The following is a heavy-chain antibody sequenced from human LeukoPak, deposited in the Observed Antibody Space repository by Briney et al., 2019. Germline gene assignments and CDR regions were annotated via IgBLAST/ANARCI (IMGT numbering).Heavy chain of an antibody. D-gene: IGHD3-22*01. CDR2: INPNSGGT. Sequence: GASVKVSCKASGYTFTGYYMHWVRQAPGRGLEWMGRINPNSGGTNYAQKFQGRVTMTRDTSISTAYMELSRLRSDDTAVYYCARDYGIRAYYYDSRGYYYFWGQGTLVTVSS. CDR1: GYTFTGYY. CDR3: ARDYGIRAYYYDSRGYYYF. V-gene: IGHV1-2*06. J-gene: IGHJ4*02.